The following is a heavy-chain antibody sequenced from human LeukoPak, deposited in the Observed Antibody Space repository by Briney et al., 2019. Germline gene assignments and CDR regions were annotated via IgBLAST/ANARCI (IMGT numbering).Heavy chain of an antibody. CDR1: GGSISSSSHY. V-gene: IGHV4-39*07. J-gene: IGHJ3*02. D-gene: IGHD3-22*01. CDR2: IYYSGST. CDR3: ARQPYYYDSSGYYKRAFDI. Sequence: PSETLSLTCSVSGGSISSSSHYWGWIRQPPGKGLEWIASIYYSGSTYYNASLKSRVTISVDTSKNQFSLKLSSVTAADTAVYYCARQPYYYDSSGYYKRAFDIWGQGTMVTVSS.